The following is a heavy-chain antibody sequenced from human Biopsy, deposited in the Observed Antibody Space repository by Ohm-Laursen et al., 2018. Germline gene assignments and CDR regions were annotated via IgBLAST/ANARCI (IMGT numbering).Heavy chain of an antibody. CDR2: ISFTGTSS. V-gene: IGHV3-48*03. J-gene: IGHJ4*02. Sequence: SLRLSCTASGISFSRSAMNWVRQAPGKGLEWVSYISFTGTSSYYADSVKGRFTISRDNAKNSLYLQMNSLRAKDTGIYYCARDLKWGQGTLVTVSS. CDR3: ARDLK. CDR1: GISFSRSA.